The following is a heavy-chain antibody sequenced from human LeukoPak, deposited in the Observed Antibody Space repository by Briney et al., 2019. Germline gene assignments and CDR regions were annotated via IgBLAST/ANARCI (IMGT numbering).Heavy chain of an antibody. CDR3: ANLPSGSYYRDPRLNWFDP. D-gene: IGHD3-10*01. CDR2: ITSTSSYI. Sequence: PGGSLRLSCAASGFAFSTYSMNWVRQAPGKGLEWVSSITSTSSYIYYADSVKGRFTISRDNAKNTLYLQMNSLRAEDTAVYYCANLPSGSYYRDPRLNWFDPWGQGTLVTVSS. V-gene: IGHV3-21*04. CDR1: GFAFSTYS. J-gene: IGHJ5*02.